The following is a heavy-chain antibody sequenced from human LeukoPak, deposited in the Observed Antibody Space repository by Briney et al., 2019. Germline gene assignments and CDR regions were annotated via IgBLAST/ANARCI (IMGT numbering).Heavy chain of an antibody. Sequence: GGSLRLSCAASGFTFSSYAMHWVRQAPGKGLEWVAVISYDGSNKYYADSVKGRFTISRDNSKNTLYLQTNSLRAEDTAVYYCARGALIINPDYSNYGAYWGQGTLVTVSS. CDR3: ARGALIINPDYSNYGAY. CDR1: GFTFSSYA. CDR2: ISYDGSNK. J-gene: IGHJ4*02. V-gene: IGHV3-30-3*01. D-gene: IGHD4-11*01.